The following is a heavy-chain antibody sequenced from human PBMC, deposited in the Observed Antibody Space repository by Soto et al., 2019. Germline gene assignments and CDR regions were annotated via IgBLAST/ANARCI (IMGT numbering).Heavy chain of an antibody. J-gene: IGHJ5*01. CDR3: ARHVGDATGSYQNWFES. D-gene: IGHD3-9*01. Sequence: GESLKISCKASGYYFPSYYLAWLRQLPGKVLEWMAIIYPGDSDTKYSPSFQGQVTISVDKSITTTYLRWSSLKASDTATYYCARHVGDATGSYQNWFESWGQGTLVTVS. CDR2: IYPGDSDT. CDR1: GYYFPSYY. V-gene: IGHV5-51*01.